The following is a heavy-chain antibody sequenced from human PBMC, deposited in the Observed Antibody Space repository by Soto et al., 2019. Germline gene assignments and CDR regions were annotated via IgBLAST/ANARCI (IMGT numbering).Heavy chain of an antibody. J-gene: IGHJ4*02. CDR2: IWYDGSNK. CDR1: GFTFSSYC. V-gene: IGHV3-33*01. Sequence: GGSLRLSCAASGFTFSSYCIHWVRQAPGKGLEWVAVIWYDGSNKYYADSVKGRFTISRDNSKNTLYLQMNSLRAEDTAVYYCARDERGTDYLGQGTLVTVSS. CDR3: ARDERGTDY. D-gene: IGHD1-1*01.